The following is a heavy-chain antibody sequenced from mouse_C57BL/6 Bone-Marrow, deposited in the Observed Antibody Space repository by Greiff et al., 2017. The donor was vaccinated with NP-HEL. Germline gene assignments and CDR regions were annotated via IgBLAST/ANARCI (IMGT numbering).Heavy chain of an antibody. D-gene: IGHD1-1*01. CDR2: SRNKANDYTT. J-gene: IGHJ1*03. CDR3: ARDAWGYGSSYDWYFDV. CDR1: GFTFSDFY. V-gene: IGHV7-1*01. Sequence: EVKLMESGGGLVQSGRSLRLSCATSGFTFSDFYMEWVRQAPGKGLEWIAASRNKANDYTTEYSASVKGRFIVSRDTSQSILYLQMNALRAEDTAIYYCARDAWGYGSSYDWYFDVWGTGTTVTVSS.